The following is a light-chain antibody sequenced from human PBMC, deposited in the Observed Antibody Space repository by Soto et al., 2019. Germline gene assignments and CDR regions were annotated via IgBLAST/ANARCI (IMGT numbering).Light chain of an antibody. Sequence: QSVLTQPPSVSGAPGQRVTFSCTGSYSNIGANYDVHWHQQLPGAAPKLLIYANNKRPSGVPDRFSGSRSGTSASLAITGLQAEDEADYYCQAYDINFRHVVFGVGTKLTVL. CDR3: QAYDINFRHVV. CDR2: ANN. CDR1: YSNIGANYD. J-gene: IGLJ2*01. V-gene: IGLV1-40*01.